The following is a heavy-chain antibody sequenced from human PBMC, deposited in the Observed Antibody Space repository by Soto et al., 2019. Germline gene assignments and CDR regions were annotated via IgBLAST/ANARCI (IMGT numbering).Heavy chain of an antibody. D-gene: IGHD2-15*01. J-gene: IGHJ4*02. Sequence: PGESLKISCKSSGYSFTTYWIGWVRQMPGKGLEWMGIINPGDSDSRYSPSFQGQVTISADKSISTAYLQWSSLKASDTAMYYCARTPRGYCSGGRCYEDYFDYWGQGTLVTVSS. V-gene: IGHV5-51*01. CDR1: GYSFTTYW. CDR2: INPGDSDS. CDR3: ARTPRGYCSGGRCYEDYFDY.